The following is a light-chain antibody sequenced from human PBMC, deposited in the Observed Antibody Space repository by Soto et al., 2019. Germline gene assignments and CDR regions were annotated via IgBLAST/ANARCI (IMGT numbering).Light chain of an antibody. J-gene: IGKJ1*01. CDR3: QQYGSSPWT. Sequence: EIVLTQSPGTLSLSPGERATLSCRASHSGSSSYLAWYQQKPGQAPRLLIHGASSRATGIPDRFSGSGSGTDFTLTISRMEPEDFAVYYCQQYGSSPWTFGQGTKVEIK. CDR2: GAS. V-gene: IGKV3-20*01. CDR1: HSGSSSY.